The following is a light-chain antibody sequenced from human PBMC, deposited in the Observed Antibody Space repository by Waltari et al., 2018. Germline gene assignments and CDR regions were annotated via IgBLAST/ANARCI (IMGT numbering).Light chain of an antibody. V-gene: IGKV4-1*01. CDR3: QQYYSSPIT. Sequence: DLVMTQSPDSLSVSLGERATINCKSSQSVLYSSNNKNYFPWYQQKPRQPPKLLIYWASTRQSGVPDRFSGSGSGTDFTLTISNLQVEDVAVYYCQQYYSSPITFGQGTRLELK. CDR1: QSVLYSSNNKNY. CDR2: WAS. J-gene: IGKJ5*01.